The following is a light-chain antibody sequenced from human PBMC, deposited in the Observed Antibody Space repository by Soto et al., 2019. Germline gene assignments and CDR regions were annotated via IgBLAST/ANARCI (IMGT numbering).Light chain of an antibody. CDR1: SSDVGGYNF. CDR2: DVS. Sequence: QSVLTQPASVSGSPGQSITISCTGTSSDVGGYNFVSWYQQYPGKAPKLIIFDVSNWPSGVSDRFSGSKSGDTASLTISGLHTEDEADYYCNSYTSSSRPNYVFVTGTKVTVL. CDR3: NSYTSSSRPNYV. V-gene: IGLV2-14*01. J-gene: IGLJ1*01.